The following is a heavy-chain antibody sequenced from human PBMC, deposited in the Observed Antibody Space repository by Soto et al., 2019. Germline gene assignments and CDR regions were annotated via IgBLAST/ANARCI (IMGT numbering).Heavy chain of an antibody. CDR1: GFTFSTYW. CDR2: INSDGSRT. D-gene: IGHD1-26*01. Sequence: GGSLILSCAASGFTFSTYWMHWVRQAPGKGLVWVSRINSDGSRTNYADSLKGRFTTFRDNAKNTVYLQLNSLTAEDTAVYYCAKVATGSYDWFDPWGQGTLGTV. J-gene: IGHJ5*02. CDR3: AKVATGSYDWFDP. V-gene: IGHV3-74*01.